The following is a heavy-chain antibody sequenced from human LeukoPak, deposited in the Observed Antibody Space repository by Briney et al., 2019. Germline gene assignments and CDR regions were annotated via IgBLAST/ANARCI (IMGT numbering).Heavy chain of an antibody. CDR1: GGTFSSYA. CDR3: ARRANDSSGYNWFDP. Sequence: GASVKVSCKASGGTFSSYAISWVRQAPGQGLEWMGIINPSGGSTSYAQKFQGRVTMTRDTSTSTVYMELSSLRSEDTAVYYCARRANDSSGYNWFDPWGQGTLVTVSS. V-gene: IGHV1-46*01. CDR2: INPSGGST. J-gene: IGHJ5*02. D-gene: IGHD3-22*01.